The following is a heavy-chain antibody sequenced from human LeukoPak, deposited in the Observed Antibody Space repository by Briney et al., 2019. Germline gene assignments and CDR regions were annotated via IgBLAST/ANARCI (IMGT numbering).Heavy chain of an antibody. CDR3: ARMAFMDRAYLGFDY. CDR1: GFTFSNYG. V-gene: IGHV3-30*03. CDR2: ISYHGSDK. D-gene: IGHD3-10*01. Sequence: GGSLRLSCAASGFTFSNYGTHWVRQAPGKGLEWVAVISYHGSDKYLADSVKGRFTISRDNSKNTLYLQMNSLRAEDTAVYYCARMAFMDRAYLGFDYWGQGTLVTVSS. J-gene: IGHJ4*02.